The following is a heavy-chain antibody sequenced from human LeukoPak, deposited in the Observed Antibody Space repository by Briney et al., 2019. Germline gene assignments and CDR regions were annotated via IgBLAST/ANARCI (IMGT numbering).Heavy chain of an antibody. CDR1: GYSFTSYW. Sequence: GESLKISCKGSGYSFTSYWIGWVRQLPGKGLEWMGIIYPGDSDTRYSPSFQGQVTILADKSIGTAYLQWSSLKASDTAMYYCARRGGTDGNIVDYWGQGTLVTVSS. CDR3: ARRGGTDGNIVDY. D-gene: IGHD5-12*01. J-gene: IGHJ4*02. V-gene: IGHV5-51*01. CDR2: IYPGDSDT.